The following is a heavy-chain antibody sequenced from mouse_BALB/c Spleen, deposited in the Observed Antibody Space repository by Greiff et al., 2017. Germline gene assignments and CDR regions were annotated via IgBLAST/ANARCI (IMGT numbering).Heavy chain of an antibody. CDR1: GYTFTSYY. Sequence: VQGVESGAELVKPGASVKLSCKASGYTFTSYYMYWVKQRPGQGLEWIGEINPSNGGTNFNEKFKSKATLTVDKSSSTAYMQLSSLTSEDSAVYYCTREDGYPGGQGTTLTVSS. V-gene: IGHV1S81*02. CDR3: TREDGYP. CDR2: INPSNGGT. D-gene: IGHD2-3*01. J-gene: IGHJ2*01.